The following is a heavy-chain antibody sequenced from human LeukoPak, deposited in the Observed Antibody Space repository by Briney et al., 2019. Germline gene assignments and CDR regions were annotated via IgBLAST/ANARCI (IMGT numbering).Heavy chain of an antibody. D-gene: IGHD4-17*01. CDR2: IYYTGST. Sequence: SETLSLTCTVSGGSISSSSHYWGWIRQPPGKGLEWIGSIYYTGSTYYNPSLKSRVTISVDTSKNQFSLSLSSVTAADTAVYYCARLPDYGEYERGNDYWGQGTLVTVSS. V-gene: IGHV4-39*07. CDR3: ARLPDYGEYERGNDY. J-gene: IGHJ4*02. CDR1: GGSISSSSHY.